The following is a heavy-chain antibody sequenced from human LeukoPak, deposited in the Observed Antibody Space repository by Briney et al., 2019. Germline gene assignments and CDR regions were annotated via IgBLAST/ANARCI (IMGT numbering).Heavy chain of an antibody. D-gene: IGHD1-20*01. Sequence: SGTLSLTCAVYGGSFSGYYWSWIRQPPGKGLEWIGEINHSGSTNYNPSLKSRVTISVDTSGNQFSLKLSSVTAADTAVYYCASGITGTMFDYWGQGTLVTVSS. CDR1: GGSFSGYY. V-gene: IGHV4-34*01. CDR2: INHSGST. CDR3: ASGITGTMFDY. J-gene: IGHJ4*02.